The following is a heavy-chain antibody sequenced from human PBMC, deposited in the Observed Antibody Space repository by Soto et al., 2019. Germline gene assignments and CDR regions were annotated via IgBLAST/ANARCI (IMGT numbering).Heavy chain of an antibody. J-gene: IGHJ6*02. V-gene: IGHV1-2*04. Sequence: ASVKVSCKASGYTFTGYYMHWVRQAPGQGLEWMGWINPNSGGTNYAQKFQGWVTMTRDTSISTAYMELSRLRSDDTAVYYCARDLGTAMKFNYYGMDVWGQGTTVTVSS. CDR2: INPNSGGT. CDR1: GYTFTGYY. CDR3: ARDLGTAMKFNYYGMDV. D-gene: IGHD5-18*01.